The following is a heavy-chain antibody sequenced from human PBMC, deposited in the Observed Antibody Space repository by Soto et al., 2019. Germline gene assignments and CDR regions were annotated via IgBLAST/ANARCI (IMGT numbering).Heavy chain of an antibody. J-gene: IGHJ4*02. CDR1: GGSINSGDYS. D-gene: IGHD3-22*01. CDR3: ARDREAYDSSGCIDF. V-gene: IGHV4-30-2*05. Sequence: SETLSLTCTVSGGSINSGDYSWTWIRQPPGKGLEWIEYIYHTGRTYYTPSLQSRVTISVDTSKNQFSLKLTSVTAADTAVYYCARDREAYDSSGCIDFWGQGTLDTVSS. CDR2: IYHTGRT.